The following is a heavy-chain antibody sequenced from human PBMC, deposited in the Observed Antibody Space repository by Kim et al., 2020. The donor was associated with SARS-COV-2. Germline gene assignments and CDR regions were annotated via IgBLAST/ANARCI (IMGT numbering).Heavy chain of an antibody. D-gene: IGHD2-2*01. V-gene: IGHV3-30*18. CDR3: AKDQGRAIPGYCSRTSCLGGTDV. J-gene: IGHJ6*04. CDR1: GFTFSSYG. CDR2: ISYDGSHK. Sequence: GGSLRLSCTVSGFTFSSYGMHWVRQAPGKGLEWVAGISYDGSHKYYVDSVKGRFTISRDNSKNTLYLQMNSLRAEDTAVYYCAKDQGRAIPGYCSRTSCLGGTDVWGEGTTVTVSS.